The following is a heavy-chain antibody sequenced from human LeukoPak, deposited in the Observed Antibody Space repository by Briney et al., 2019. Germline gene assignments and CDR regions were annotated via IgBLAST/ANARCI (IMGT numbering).Heavy chain of an antibody. CDR3: AKEGRGSDPDAFVI. CDR1: GFTFDDHT. V-gene: IGHV3-43*01. CDR2: FRWDGHRT. J-gene: IGHJ3*02. Sequence: GGSLRLSCAAPGFTFDDHTMHWVRQAPGRGLEWVSLFRWDGHRTYYADSVKGRFTNSRDNSKDSLYLQMNTVRTEDTALYYCAKEGRGSDPDAFVIWGQGTKVSV. D-gene: IGHD2-15*01.